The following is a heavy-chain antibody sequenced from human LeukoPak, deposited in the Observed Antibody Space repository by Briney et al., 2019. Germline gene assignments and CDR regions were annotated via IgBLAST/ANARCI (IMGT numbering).Heavy chain of an antibody. Sequence: SETLSLTCAVYGGSFSGYYWSWIRQPPGKGLEWIGEINHSGSTNYNPSLKSRVTISVDTSKNQFSLKLSSVTAADTAVYYCARYYYYYDSSGFGYYYGMDVWGQGTTVTVSS. J-gene: IGHJ6*02. CDR3: ARYYYYYDSSGFGYYYGMDV. D-gene: IGHD3-22*01. V-gene: IGHV4-34*01. CDR1: GGSFSGYY. CDR2: INHSGST.